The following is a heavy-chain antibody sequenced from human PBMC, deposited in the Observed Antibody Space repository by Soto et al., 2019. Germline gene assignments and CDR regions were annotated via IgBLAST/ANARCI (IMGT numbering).Heavy chain of an antibody. CDR3: ARGKIIGRDIVVVPAAMAGYGMDV. V-gene: IGHV3-30-3*01. CDR1: GFTFSSYA. Sequence: GSLRLSCAASGFTFSSYAMHGVRQAAGKGLEWVAVISYDGSNKYYADSVKGRFTISRDNSKNTLYLQMNSLRAEDTAVYYCARGKIIGRDIVVVPAAMAGYGMDVWGQGTTVTVSS. CDR2: ISYDGSNK. D-gene: IGHD2-2*01. J-gene: IGHJ6*02.